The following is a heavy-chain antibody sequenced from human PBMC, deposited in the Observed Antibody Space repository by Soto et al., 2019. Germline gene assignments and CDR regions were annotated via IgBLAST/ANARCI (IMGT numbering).Heavy chain of an antibody. CDR1: GFTFSSYS. J-gene: IGHJ5*01. V-gene: IGHV3-21*01. D-gene: IGHD1-1*01. CDR2: ISSSSSYV. CDR3: ARDRHETTALAPYNWFES. Sequence: EVQLVESGGGLVKPGGSLRLSCAASGFTFSSYSRNWLRQAPGKGLEWVSSISSSSSYVYYADSVKGRFTISRDNAKNSLYLQMNSLTAEDTAVYYCARDRHETTALAPYNWFESWGQGTLVTVSS.